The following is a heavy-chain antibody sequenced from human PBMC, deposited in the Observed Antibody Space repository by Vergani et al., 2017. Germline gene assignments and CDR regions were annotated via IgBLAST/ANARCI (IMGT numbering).Heavy chain of an antibody. CDR1: GFTFSNSA. CDR2: ISGPGLST. J-gene: IGHJ4*01. D-gene: IGHD2/OR15-2a*01. CDR3: VKEKIDLGSYCFDS. V-gene: IGHV3-23*01. Sequence: EVHLLESGGGLVQSGGSLRLSCAASGFTFSNSAVSWVRQAPGGGLACVSSISGPGLSTYYADSVKGRFSISRDNSKNTVFLQIHSLRAEDTAIYYCVKEKIDLGSYCFDSWDYGILVTVSS.